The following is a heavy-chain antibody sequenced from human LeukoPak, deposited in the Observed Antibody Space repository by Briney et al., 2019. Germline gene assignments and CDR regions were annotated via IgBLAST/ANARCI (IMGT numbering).Heavy chain of an antibody. V-gene: IGHV3-23*01. CDR2: SRGSGDRT. CDR1: GFTFSSYD. J-gene: IGHJ4*02. D-gene: IGHD1/OR15-1a*01. CDR3: AKGGNNGGTFDY. Sequence: GGPLRLSCTASGFTFSSYDTGWVRQAPGKGLEWVSVSRGSGDRTYYADSVKGRFTISKDNSKNTVYMQMNSLRAEDTAVYFCAKGGNNGGTFDYWGQGTLVTVSS.